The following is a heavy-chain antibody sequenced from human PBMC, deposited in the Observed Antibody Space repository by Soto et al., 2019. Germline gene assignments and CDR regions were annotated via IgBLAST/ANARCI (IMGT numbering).Heavy chain of an antibody. V-gene: IGHV1-18*01. CDR2: ISAYNGNT. CDR1: GYTFINYG. Sequence: QVQLVQSGAEVKKPGASVKVSCKASGYTFINYGISWVRQAPGQGLEWMGWISAYNGNTNYAQKLQGRVTMTTDTCTSAGYMELRSLISDDTVVYFCARDARATYDFWSGEWVDPWGKGTLVTVSS. CDR3: ARDARATYDFWSGEWVDP. D-gene: IGHD3-3*01. J-gene: IGHJ5*02.